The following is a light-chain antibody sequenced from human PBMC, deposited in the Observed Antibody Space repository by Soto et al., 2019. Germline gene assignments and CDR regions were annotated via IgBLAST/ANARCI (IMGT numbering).Light chain of an antibody. CDR1: SSNIGAGYD. CDR3: QSYDSSLSVV. J-gene: IGLJ2*01. CDR2: GNS. V-gene: IGLV1-40*01. Sequence: QSVLTQPPSVSGAPGQRVTISCTGSSSNIGAGYDVHWYQQLPGTAPKLLIYGNSNRPSGVPDRFSGSKSGTSASLAITGLQAWDGADYYCQSYDSSLSVVFGGGTKLTVL.